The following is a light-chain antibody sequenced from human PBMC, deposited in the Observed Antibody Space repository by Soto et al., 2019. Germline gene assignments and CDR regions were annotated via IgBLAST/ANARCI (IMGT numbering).Light chain of an antibody. CDR2: DVS. CDR1: SSDVGGYNY. Sequence: QSVLTQPRSVSGSPGQSVTISCTGTSSDVGGYNYVSWYQQHPGKAPKLMIYDVSKRPTGVHYRFSGSKSGNTASLTISGLQDEDEADYYFCSYAGSYTLVVGGGTKLTVL. V-gene: IGLV2-11*01. CDR3: CSYAGSYTLV. J-gene: IGLJ2*01.